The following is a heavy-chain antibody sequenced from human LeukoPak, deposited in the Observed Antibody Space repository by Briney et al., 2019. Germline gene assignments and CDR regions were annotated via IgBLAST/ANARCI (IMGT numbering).Heavy chain of an antibody. D-gene: IGHD3-22*01. Sequence: SETLSLTCAVSGYSISSSNWWGWIRQPPGKGLEWIGYIYYSGSTYYNPSLKSRVTISVDTSKNQFSLELSSVTAADTAVYYCARLPLNHPYYYDSSGYPRDYWGQGTLVTVSS. V-gene: IGHV4-28*01. CDR1: GYSISSSNW. CDR2: IYYSGST. J-gene: IGHJ4*02. CDR3: ARLPLNHPYYYDSSGYPRDY.